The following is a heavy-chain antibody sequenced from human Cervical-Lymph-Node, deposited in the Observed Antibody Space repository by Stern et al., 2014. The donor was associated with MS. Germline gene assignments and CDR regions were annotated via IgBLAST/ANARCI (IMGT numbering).Heavy chain of an antibody. CDR1: GGTFSSYE. D-gene: IGHD3-10*01. V-gene: IGHV1-69*01. Sequence: QMQLVQSGAEVKKPGSSVKVSCKASGGTFSSYEITWVRQAPGQGLEWMGGIIPTLDTPTYALKFQDRVTISADESSNTAYLELDGLKSDDTAIYICARAYTYYSNSAGYWGQGTLVTVSS. J-gene: IGHJ4*02. CDR2: IIPTLDTP. CDR3: ARAYTYYSNSAGY.